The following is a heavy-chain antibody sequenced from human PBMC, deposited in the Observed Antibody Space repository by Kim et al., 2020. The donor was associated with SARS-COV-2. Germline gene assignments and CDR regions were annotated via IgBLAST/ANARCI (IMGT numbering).Heavy chain of an antibody. V-gene: IGHV3-74*01. D-gene: IGHD2-15*01. Sequence: ADSVKGRFTISRDQQKNTLYMQMKSLRAEDTAVYYCARKDCSGGSCAFDPWGQGTLV. CDR3: ARKDCSGGSCAFDP. J-gene: IGHJ5*02.